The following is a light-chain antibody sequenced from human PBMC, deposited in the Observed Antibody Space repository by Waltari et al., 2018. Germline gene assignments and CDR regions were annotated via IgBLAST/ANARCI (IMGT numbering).Light chain of an antibody. J-gene: IGKJ2*01. Sequence: DIQMTHSPSSLSASVGHRVSITCRASQDVDKFLAWYQQKPGKAPKRLIHYAANLESGVPSRFSGSGSGTEYTLTINSLQPEDIATYDCQQYENVPYTFGQGTKVDIK. CDR2: YAA. CDR3: QQYENVPYT. CDR1: QDVDKF. V-gene: IGKV1-33*01.